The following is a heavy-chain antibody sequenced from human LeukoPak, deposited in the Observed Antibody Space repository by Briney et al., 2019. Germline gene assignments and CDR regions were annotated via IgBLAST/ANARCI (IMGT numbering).Heavy chain of an antibody. J-gene: IGHJ4*02. CDR1: GFTFSSYS. D-gene: IGHD3-10*01. V-gene: IGHV3-21*01. Sequence: PGGSLRLSCAASGFTFSSYSMNWVRQAPGKGLEWVSSISSSSSYIYYADSVKGRFTISRDNAKNSLYLQMNSLRAEDTAVYYCARVLTRGVNSVFDYWGQGTLVTVSS. CDR3: ARVLTRGVNSVFDY. CDR2: ISSSSSYI.